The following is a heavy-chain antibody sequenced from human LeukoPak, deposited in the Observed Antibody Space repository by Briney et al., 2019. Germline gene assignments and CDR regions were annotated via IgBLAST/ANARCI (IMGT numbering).Heavy chain of an antibody. J-gene: IGHJ6*02. Sequence: GGSLRLSCAASGFTFSSYAMSWVRQAPGKGLEWVSAISGSGGSTYYADSLKGRFTISRDNAKRSLYLQMNSLRAEDTAVYYCARDLLDTTMGDAYYYYGMDVWGQGTTVTVSS. D-gene: IGHD5-18*01. CDR3: ARDLLDTTMGDAYYYYGMDV. V-gene: IGHV3-23*01. CDR2: ISGSGGST. CDR1: GFTFSSYA.